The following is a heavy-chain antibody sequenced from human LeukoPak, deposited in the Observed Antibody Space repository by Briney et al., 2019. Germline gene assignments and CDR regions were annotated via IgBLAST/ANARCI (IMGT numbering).Heavy chain of an antibody. CDR3: ARSDLTTGDWAARLDY. Sequence: SGTLSLTCTVSGGSIRSSYYYWGWIRQPPGKGLEWIGYIYYSGSTNYNPSLKSRVTISVDTSKNQFSLKLSSVTAADTAVYYCARSDLTTGDWAARLDYWGQGTLVTVSS. CDR2: IYYSGST. CDR1: GGSIRSSYYY. D-gene: IGHD4/OR15-4a*01. J-gene: IGHJ4*02. V-gene: IGHV4-61*05.